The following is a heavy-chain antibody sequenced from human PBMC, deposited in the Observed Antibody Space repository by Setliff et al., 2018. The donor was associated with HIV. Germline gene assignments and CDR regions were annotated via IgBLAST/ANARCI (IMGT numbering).Heavy chain of an antibody. CDR2: ISGSGGST. V-gene: IGHV3-23*01. Sequence: GGSLRLSCAASGFTFSTYPMSWVRQAPGKGLEWVSGISGSGGSTYYADSVKGRFTISRDNSKNTLYLQMNSLRVEDTAIYYCAADVPNFSDDYIPIDYWGRGTLVTVSS. CDR1: GFTFSTYP. CDR3: AADVPNFSDDYIPIDY. D-gene: IGHD4-4*01. J-gene: IGHJ4*02.